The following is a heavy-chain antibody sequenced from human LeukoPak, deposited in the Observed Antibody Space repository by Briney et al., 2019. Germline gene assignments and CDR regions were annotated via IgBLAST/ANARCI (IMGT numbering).Heavy chain of an antibody. CDR2: IYTSGST. V-gene: IGHV4-4*07. CDR1: GGSISSYY. J-gene: IGHJ5*02. D-gene: IGHD4-17*01. Sequence: SETLSLTCTVSGGSISSYYWSWIRQPAGKGLEWIGRIYTSGSTNYNPSLKSRVTMSVDTSKNQFSLKLSSVTAADTAVYYCARDGVDYGDYRAGWFDPWGQGTLVTVSS. CDR3: ARDGVDYGDYRAGWFDP.